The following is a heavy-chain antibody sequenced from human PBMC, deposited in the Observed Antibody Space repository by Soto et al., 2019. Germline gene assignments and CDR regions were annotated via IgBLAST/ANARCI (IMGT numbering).Heavy chain of an antibody. J-gene: IGHJ4*02. D-gene: IGHD4-17*01. CDR1: GFSFSNYS. CDR2: INSTSGTI. Sequence: EVQLVESGGGLVQPGGSLRLSCAASGFSFSNYSMNWVRQAPGKGLEWVSYINSTSGTIYYADSVKGRFTTSRDNAKNSLYLQMTSLGDEDTAVYYCARLPKGTTVTSWGRGTLVTVSS. V-gene: IGHV3-48*02. CDR3: ARLPKGTTVTS.